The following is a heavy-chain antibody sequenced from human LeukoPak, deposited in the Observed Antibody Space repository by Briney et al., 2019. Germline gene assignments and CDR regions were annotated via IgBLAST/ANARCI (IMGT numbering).Heavy chain of an antibody. CDR2: INSDGSST. CDR3: ARYSSGWEWYYYYYMDV. V-gene: IGHV3-74*01. D-gene: IGHD6-19*01. Sequence: QAGGSLRLSCAASGFTFSSYWMHWVRQAPGKGLVWVSRINSDGSSTSYADSVKGRFTISRDNAKNTLYLQMNSLRAEDTAVYYCARYSSGWEWYYYYYMDVWGKGTTVTVSS. CDR1: GFTFSSYW. J-gene: IGHJ6*03.